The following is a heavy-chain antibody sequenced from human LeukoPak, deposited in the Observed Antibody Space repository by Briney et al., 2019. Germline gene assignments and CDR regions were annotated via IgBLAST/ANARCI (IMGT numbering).Heavy chain of an antibody. CDR1: SGSISCGACL. CDR2: IYHNGTT. V-gene: IGHV4-30-2*01. Sequence: SQTLSLTCAVSSGSISCGACLWSWIRQPPGKGLEWIGYIYHNGTTYYNPSFKSRVTISVDRSKNQFSLWLKSVTAADTAVYYCARASYSGYPPYYYGLDVWGKGTTVTVSS. D-gene: IGHD5-12*01. J-gene: IGHJ6*04. CDR3: ARASYSGYPPYYYGLDV.